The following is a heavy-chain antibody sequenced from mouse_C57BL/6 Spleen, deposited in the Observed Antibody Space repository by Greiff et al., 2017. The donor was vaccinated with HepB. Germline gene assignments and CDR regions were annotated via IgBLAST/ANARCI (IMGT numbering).Heavy chain of an antibody. Sequence: QVQLQQPGAELVKPGASVKMSCKASGYTFTSYWITWVKQRPGQVVVWIGDIYPGSGSTNYNEKFTSNATLTVDTSASTAYMQLSSLTSEDSAVYYCAREAGYDGCSVAWFAYWGQGTLVTVAA. CDR1: GYTFTSYW. V-gene: IGHV1-55*01. D-gene: IGHD1-1*01. J-gene: IGHJ3*01. CDR3: AREAGYDGCSVAWFAY. CDR2: IYPGSGST.